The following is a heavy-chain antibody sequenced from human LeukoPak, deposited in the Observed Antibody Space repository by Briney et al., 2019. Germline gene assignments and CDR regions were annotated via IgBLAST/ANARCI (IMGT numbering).Heavy chain of an antibody. V-gene: IGHV1-2*06. CDR3: ARVDRAVAGILYFDY. J-gene: IGHJ4*02. CDR2: INPNSGGT. CDR1: GYTFTGYD. Sequence: GASVKVSCKASGYTFTGYDMHWVRQAPGQGLEWMGRINPNSGGTNYAQKFQGRVTMTRDTSISTAYMELSRLRSDDTAVYYCARVDRAVAGILYFDYWGQGTQVTVSS. D-gene: IGHD6-19*01.